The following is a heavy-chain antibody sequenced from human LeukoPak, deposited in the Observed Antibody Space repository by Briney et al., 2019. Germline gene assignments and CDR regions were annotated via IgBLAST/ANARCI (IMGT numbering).Heavy chain of an antibody. V-gene: IGHV3-7*04. Sequence: GVSLRLSCAASGFTISRYWMTWLRQAPGKGLEGVANIRQDGGLEYYVDSVQGRFSISRDNAKNSFYLQMNSLRADDTAVYYCARDLTASGSFDYWGQGTLVSVSS. CDR2: IRQDGGLE. CDR3: ARDLTASGSFDY. CDR1: GFTISRYW. D-gene: IGHD3-9*01. J-gene: IGHJ4*02.